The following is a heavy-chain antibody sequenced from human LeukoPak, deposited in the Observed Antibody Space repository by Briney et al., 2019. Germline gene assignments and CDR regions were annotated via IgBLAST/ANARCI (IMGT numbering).Heavy chain of an antibody. CDR3: VRGRDTAMGS. CDR2: TYYRSKWKS. V-gene: IGHV6-1*01. CDR1: GDSVSSNSAT. D-gene: IGHD5-18*01. Sequence: SQTLSLTCAISGDSVSSNSATWNWIRQSPSRGLEWLGRTYYRSKWKSDYAVSVKSRITFNPDTSKNQFSPQLNSVTPEDTAVYYCVRGRDTAMGSWGQGTLVTVSS. J-gene: IGHJ4*02.